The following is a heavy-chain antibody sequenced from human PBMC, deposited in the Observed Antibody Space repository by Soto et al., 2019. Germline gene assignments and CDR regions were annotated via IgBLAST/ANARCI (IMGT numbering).Heavy chain of an antibody. D-gene: IGHD2-2*01. Sequence: PGGSLRLSCAASGFTFSNAWMNWVRQAPGKWLEWVGRIKSKTDGGTTDYAAPVKGRFTISRDDSKNTLYLQMNSLKTEDTAVYYCTTWPQLVVSATRKEDYYYGMDVWGQGTTVTFSS. J-gene: IGHJ6*02. CDR2: IKSKTDGGTT. CDR3: TTWPQLVVSATRKEDYYYGMDV. V-gene: IGHV3-15*07. CDR1: GFTFSNAW.